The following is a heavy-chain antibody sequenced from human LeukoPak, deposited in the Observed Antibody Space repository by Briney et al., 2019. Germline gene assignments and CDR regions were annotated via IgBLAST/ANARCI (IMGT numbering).Heavy chain of an antibody. D-gene: IGHD2-2*01. CDR1: GGSFSGYY. CDR2: IYYSGST. V-gene: IGHV4-59*01. CDR3: ARGYCSSTSCPLDY. Sequence: PSETLSLTCAVYGGSFSGYYWSWICQPPGKGLEWIGYIYYSGSTNYNPSLKSRVTISVDTSKNQFSLKLSSVTAADTAMYYCARGYCSSTSCPLDYWGQGTLVTVSS. J-gene: IGHJ4*02.